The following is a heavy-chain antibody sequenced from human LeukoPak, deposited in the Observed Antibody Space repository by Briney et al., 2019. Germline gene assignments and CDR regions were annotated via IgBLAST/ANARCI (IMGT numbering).Heavy chain of an antibody. Sequence: PSETLSLTCTVSGGSISSYYWSWIRQPPGKGLEWIGYIYYSGSTNYNPSLKSRVTISVDTSKNQFSLKLSSVTAADTAVYYCARVCQGKWFGELYYIDVWGKGTTVTVSS. CDR3: ARVCQGKWFGELYYIDV. V-gene: IGHV4-59*01. J-gene: IGHJ6*03. CDR2: IYYSGST. CDR1: GGSISSYY. D-gene: IGHD3-10*01.